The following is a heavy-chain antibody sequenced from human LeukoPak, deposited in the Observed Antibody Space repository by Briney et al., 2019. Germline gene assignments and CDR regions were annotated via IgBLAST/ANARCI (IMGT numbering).Heavy chain of an antibody. J-gene: IGHJ4*02. CDR2: IYYSGST. CDR3: ARGHFTILEY. Sequence: SETLSLTCTVSGGSISSYYWSWIRQPPGKGLEWIGYIYYSGSTYYNPSLKSRVTISVDTSKNQFSLKLSSVTAADTAVYYCARGHFTILEYWGQGTLVTVSS. V-gene: IGHV4-30-4*01. CDR1: GGSISSYY. D-gene: IGHD3-10*01.